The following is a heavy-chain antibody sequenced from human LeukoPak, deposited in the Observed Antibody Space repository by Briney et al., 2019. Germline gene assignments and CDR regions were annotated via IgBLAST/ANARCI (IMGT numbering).Heavy chain of an antibody. D-gene: IGHD4-11*01. CDR3: ARVDTVTLTDDY. V-gene: IGHV1-3*01. J-gene: IGHJ4*02. Sequence: GASVKVSCKASGYTFTSYYMHWVRQAPGQRLEWMGWINAGDGNTKYSQKFQGRVTITRDTSASTVYMELSSLRSEDTAVYFCARVDTVTLTDDYWGQGTLVTVSS. CDR1: GYTFTSYY. CDR2: INAGDGNT.